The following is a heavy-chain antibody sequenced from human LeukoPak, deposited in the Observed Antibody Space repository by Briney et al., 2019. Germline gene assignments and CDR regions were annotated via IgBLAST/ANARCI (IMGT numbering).Heavy chain of an antibody. Sequence: SETLSLTCTVSGGSISSSSYYWGWIRQPPGKGLEWIGSIYYSGSTYYNPSLKSRVTISVDTSKNQFSLKLSSVTAADTAVYYCARAKWLRRVYYFDYWGQGTLVTVSS. J-gene: IGHJ4*02. CDR3: ARAKWLRRVYYFDY. D-gene: IGHD5-12*01. CDR1: GGSISSSSYY. V-gene: IGHV4-39*01. CDR2: IYYSGST.